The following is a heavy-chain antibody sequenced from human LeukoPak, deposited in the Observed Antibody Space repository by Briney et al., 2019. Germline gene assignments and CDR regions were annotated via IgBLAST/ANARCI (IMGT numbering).Heavy chain of an antibody. CDR2: IYYSGST. D-gene: IGHD3-10*01. J-gene: IGHJ4*02. Sequence: PSETLSLTCTVSGGSISSSSYYWGWIRQPPGKGLEWIGSIYYSGSTYYNPSLKSRVTISVDTSKNQFSLKLSSVTAADTAVYYCSRGWNYYGSGSSQPPFEYWGQGTLVTVSS. CDR1: GGSISSSSYY. V-gene: IGHV4-39*07. CDR3: SRGWNYYGSGSSQPPFEY.